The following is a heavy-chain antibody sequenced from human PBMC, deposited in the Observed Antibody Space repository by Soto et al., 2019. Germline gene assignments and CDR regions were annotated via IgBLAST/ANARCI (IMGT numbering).Heavy chain of an antibody. D-gene: IGHD4-4*01. CDR2: ISGSGGST. CDR1: GFTFSSYA. CDR3: AKDGEDSNYRGGYFDY. Sequence: GGSLRLSCAASGFTFSSYAMSWVRQAPGKGLEWVSAISGSGGSTYYADSVKGRFTISRDNSKNTLYLQMDSLRAEDTAVYYCAKDGEDSNYRGGYFDYWGQGTLVTVSS. V-gene: IGHV3-23*01. J-gene: IGHJ4*02.